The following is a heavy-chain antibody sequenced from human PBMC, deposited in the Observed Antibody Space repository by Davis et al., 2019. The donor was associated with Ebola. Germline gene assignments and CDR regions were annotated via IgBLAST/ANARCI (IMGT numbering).Heavy chain of an antibody. V-gene: IGHV3-30-3*01. CDR3: ARDGRGYSSYNAPQGERNYYYYGMDV. D-gene: IGHD5-12*01. CDR2: ISYDGSNK. CDR1: GFTFSSYA. J-gene: IGHJ6*02. Sequence: GGSLRLSCAASGFTFSSYAMHWVRQAPGKGLEWVAVISYDGSNKYYADSVKGRFTISRDNSKNTLYLQMNSLRAEDTAVYYCARDGRGYSSYNAPQGERNYYYYGMDVWGQGTTVTVSS.